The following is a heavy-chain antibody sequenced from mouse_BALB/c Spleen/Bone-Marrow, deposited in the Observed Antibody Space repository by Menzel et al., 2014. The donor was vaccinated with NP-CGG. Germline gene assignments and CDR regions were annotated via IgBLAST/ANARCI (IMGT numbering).Heavy chain of an antibody. D-gene: IGHD2-14*01. V-gene: IGHV1-9*01. CDR2: ILPGSGTT. Sequence: LEWIGEILPGSGTTNYNENFKGKATLTADTSSNTAYMQLSSLTSEDSAVYYCARDYRYDGAMDYWGQGTSVTVSS. CDR3: ARDYRYDGAMDY. J-gene: IGHJ4*01.